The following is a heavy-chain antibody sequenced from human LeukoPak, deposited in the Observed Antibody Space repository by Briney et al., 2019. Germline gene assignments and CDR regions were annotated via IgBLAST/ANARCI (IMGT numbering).Heavy chain of an antibody. D-gene: IGHD3-22*01. CDR2: IYHSGST. CDR1: GGSISSGGYS. V-gene: IGHV4-30-2*01. J-gene: IGHJ5*02. Sequence: SQTLSLTCAVSGGSISSGGYSWSWIRQPPGKGLEWIGYIYHSGSTYYNPSLKSRVTISVDRSKNQFSLKLSSVTAADTAVYYCARGHSSGYYNWSDPWGQGTLVTVSS. CDR3: ARGHSSGYYNWSDP.